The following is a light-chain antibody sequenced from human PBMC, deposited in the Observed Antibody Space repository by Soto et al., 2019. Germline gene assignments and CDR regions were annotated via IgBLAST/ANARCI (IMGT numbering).Light chain of an antibody. V-gene: IGKV1-39*01. J-gene: IGKJ1*01. Sequence: DIQMTQSPSSLSASVGDRITITCRASQNIDSYLNWYQQKPGKAPKVLMYAASILRSGVPSRSSGGGSGTHFTLSVSSLQPEDFETYFCQQSYNTPWTFGQGTKVEIK. CDR1: QNIDSY. CDR2: AAS. CDR3: QQSYNTPWT.